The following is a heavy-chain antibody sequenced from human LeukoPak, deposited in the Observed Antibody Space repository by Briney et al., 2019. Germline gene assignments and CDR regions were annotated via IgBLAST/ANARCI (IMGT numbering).Heavy chain of an antibody. D-gene: IGHD2-15*01. Sequence: GASVKVSCKASGYTFTSYDINWVRQATGQGLEWMGWMNPNSGNTGYAQKFQGRVTMTRNTSISTAYMELSSLRSEDTAVYYCARPCSGGSGYRAYAFDIWGQGTMVTVSS. CDR1: GYTFTSYD. CDR2: MNPNSGNT. CDR3: ARPCSGGSGYRAYAFDI. J-gene: IGHJ3*02. V-gene: IGHV1-8*01.